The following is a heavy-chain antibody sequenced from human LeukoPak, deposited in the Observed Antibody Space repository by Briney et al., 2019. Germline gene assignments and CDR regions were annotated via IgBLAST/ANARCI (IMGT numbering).Heavy chain of an antibody. Sequence: GGSLRLSCAASGVTVSSNYMSWVRQAPGKGLERVSVIYSGGSTYYADSVKGRFTISRDNSKNTLYLQMNSLRAEDTAVYYCARADFSSSWSLGYWGQGTLVTVSS. V-gene: IGHV3-53*01. CDR2: IYSGGST. CDR1: GVTVSSNY. CDR3: ARADFSSSWSLGY. D-gene: IGHD6-13*01. J-gene: IGHJ4*02.